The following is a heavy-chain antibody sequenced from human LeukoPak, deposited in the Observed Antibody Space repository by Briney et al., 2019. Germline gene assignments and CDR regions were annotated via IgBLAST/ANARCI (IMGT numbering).Heavy chain of an antibody. Sequence: SETLSLTCAVYGGSFSGYYWSWIRQPPGKGLGWIGEINHSGSTNYNPSLKSRVTISVDTSKNQFSLKLSSVTAADTAVYYCARGLGGYGDYVRPRFDPWGQGTLVTVSS. D-gene: IGHD4-17*01. V-gene: IGHV4-34*01. CDR1: GGSFSGYY. CDR3: ARGLGGYGDYVRPRFDP. CDR2: INHSGST. J-gene: IGHJ5*02.